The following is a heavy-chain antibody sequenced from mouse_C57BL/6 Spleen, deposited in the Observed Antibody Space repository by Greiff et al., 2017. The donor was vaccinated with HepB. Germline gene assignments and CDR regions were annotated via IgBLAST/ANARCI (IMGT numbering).Heavy chain of an antibody. J-gene: IGHJ4*01. CDR1: GYTFTSYW. CDR2: IDPSDSET. CDR3: ASDYGNYVDAMDY. D-gene: IGHD2-1*01. V-gene: IGHV1-52*01. Sequence: VQLQQPGAELVRPGSSVKLSCKASGYTFTSYWMHWVKQRPIQGLEWIGNIDPSDSETHYNQKFKDKATLTVDKSSSTAYMQLSSLTSEDSAVYYCASDYGNYVDAMDYWGQGTSVTVSS.